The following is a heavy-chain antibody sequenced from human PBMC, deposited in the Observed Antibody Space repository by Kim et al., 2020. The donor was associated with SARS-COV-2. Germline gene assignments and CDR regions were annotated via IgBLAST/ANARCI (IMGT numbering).Heavy chain of an antibody. Sequence: ASVKVSCKASGYTFTSYAMNWVRQAPGQGLEWMGWINTNTGNPTYAQGFTGRFVFSLDTSVSTAYLQISSLKAEDTAVYYCARGHITMVRGVTSLFDPWGQGTLVTVSS. D-gene: IGHD3-10*01. CDR3: ARGHITMVRGVTSLFDP. J-gene: IGHJ5*02. CDR1: GYTFTSYA. V-gene: IGHV7-4-1*02. CDR2: INTNTGNP.